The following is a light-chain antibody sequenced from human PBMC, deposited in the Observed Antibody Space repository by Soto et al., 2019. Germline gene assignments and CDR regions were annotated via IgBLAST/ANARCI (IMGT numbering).Light chain of an antibody. Sequence: EIVMTQSPATLSVSPGERATLSCRASQCVSSNLAWYQQKPGQAPRLLIYGASTRATGIPARFSVSGSGTEFALTISSLQSEDFAVYYCQQYNNWPVTFGQGTKVEIK. CDR3: QQYNNWPVT. V-gene: IGKV3-15*01. CDR2: GAS. CDR1: QCVSSN. J-gene: IGKJ1*01.